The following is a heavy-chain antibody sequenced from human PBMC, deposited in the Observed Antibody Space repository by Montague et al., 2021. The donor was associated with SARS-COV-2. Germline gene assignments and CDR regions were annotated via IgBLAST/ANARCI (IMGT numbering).Heavy chain of an antibody. D-gene: IGHD3-3*01. CDR3: ARERTIVIIPGYYYYGVDV. CDR2: SSYI. V-gene: IGHV3-21*01. Sequence: SSYIYYSDSLKVRFTISRDNAKNSLYLQMNSLRAEDTAVYFCARERTIVIIPGYYYYGVDVWGKGTRVTVS. J-gene: IGHJ6*04.